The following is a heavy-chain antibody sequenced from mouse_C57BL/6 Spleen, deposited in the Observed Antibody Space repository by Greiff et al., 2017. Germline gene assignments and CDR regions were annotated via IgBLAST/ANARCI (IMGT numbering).Heavy chain of an antibody. Sequence: EVKVEESGPGMVKPSQSLSLTCTVTGYSITSGYDWHWIRHFPGNKLEWMGYISYSGSTNYNPSLKSRISITHDTSKNHFFLKLNSVTTEDTATYYCARFDYGGYFDYWGQGTTLTVSS. V-gene: IGHV3-1*01. J-gene: IGHJ2*01. CDR1: GYSITSGYD. CDR3: ARFDYGGYFDY. CDR2: ISYSGST. D-gene: IGHD1-1*01.